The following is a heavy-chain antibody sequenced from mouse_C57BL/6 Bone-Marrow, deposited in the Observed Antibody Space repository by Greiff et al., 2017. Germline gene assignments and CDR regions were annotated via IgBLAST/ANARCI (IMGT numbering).Heavy chain of an antibody. V-gene: IGHV1-63*01. CDR2: IYPGGGYT. Sequence: VQVVESGAELVRPGTSVKMSCKASGYTFTNYWIGWAKQRPGHGLEWIGDIYPGGGYTNYNEKFKGKATLTADKSSSTAYMQFSSLTSEDSAIYYCARSFYYYGSPYWYFDVWGTGTTVTVSS. CDR3: ARSFYYYGSPYWYFDV. D-gene: IGHD1-1*01. CDR1: GYTFTNYW. J-gene: IGHJ1*03.